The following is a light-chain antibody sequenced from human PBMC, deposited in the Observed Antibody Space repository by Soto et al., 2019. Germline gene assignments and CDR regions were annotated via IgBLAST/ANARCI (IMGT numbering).Light chain of an antibody. CDR2: DVY. Sequence: QSVLTQPASLSGSPGQSITISCTGTSSDVGGYIWVSWYQHHPGKAPKLVIYDVYQRPSGVSSRFSGSKSGNTAFLTISGLQTEDEADYYCVSYTSRGTYVFGSGTKVTVL. J-gene: IGLJ1*01. CDR3: VSYTSRGTYV. V-gene: IGLV2-14*01. CDR1: SSDVGGYIW.